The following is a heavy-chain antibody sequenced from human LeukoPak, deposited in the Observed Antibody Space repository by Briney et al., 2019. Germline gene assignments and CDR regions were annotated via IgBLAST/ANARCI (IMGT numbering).Heavy chain of an antibody. V-gene: IGHV4-39*07. CDR2: IYYIGST. J-gene: IGHJ5*02. CDR1: GGSISSTRYY. CDR3: ARGDGDYGWFDP. Sequence: SETLSLTCTVSGGSISSTRYYWGWIRQPPGKGLEWIGSIYYIGSTYYNPSLKSRVTISVDTSKNQFSLKLSSVTAADTAVYYCARGDGDYGWFDPWGQGTLVTVSS. D-gene: IGHD4-17*01.